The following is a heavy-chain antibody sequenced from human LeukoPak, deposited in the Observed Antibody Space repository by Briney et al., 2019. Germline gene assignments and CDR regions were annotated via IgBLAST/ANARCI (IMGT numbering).Heavy chain of an antibody. CDR2: ISWNSGSI. CDR1: GFTFDAYA. D-gene: IGHD6-19*01. CDR3: AKGARAYSSGWYYPRYYYYGMDV. J-gene: IGHJ6*02. V-gene: IGHV3-9*01. Sequence: GGSLTLSCAVYGFTFDAYAMHWVRHAPGKGLEWVSGISWNSGSIGYADSVKGRFTITRDNAKNSLYLQRNSLRAEDTALYYCAKGARAYSSGWYYPRYYYYGMDVWGQGTTVTVSS.